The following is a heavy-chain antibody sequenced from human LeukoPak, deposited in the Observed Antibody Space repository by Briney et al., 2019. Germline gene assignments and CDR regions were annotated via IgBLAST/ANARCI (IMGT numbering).Heavy chain of an antibody. CDR2: IYYSGST. CDR1: GGSFSSYY. V-gene: IGHV4-59*01. D-gene: IGHD5-24*01. CDR3: ARVRGRDGYNSLDY. J-gene: IGHJ4*02. Sequence: SDTLSLTCTVSGGSFSSYYCCWIRQPPGKGLEWIGYIYYSGSTNYNPSLKSRVTISVDTSKNQFSLKLSSVTAADTAVYYCARVRGRDGYNSLDYWGQGTLVTVSS.